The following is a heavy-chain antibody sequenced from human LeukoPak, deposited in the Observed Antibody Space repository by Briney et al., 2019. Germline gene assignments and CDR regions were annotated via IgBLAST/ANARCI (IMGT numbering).Heavy chain of an antibody. CDR1: GYTFTSYN. V-gene: IGHV1-46*01. D-gene: IGHD3-22*01. J-gene: IGHJ4*02. Sequence: ASVKVSCKASGYTFTSYNMHWVRQAPGQGLEWMGIINPSGGSTNYAQKFQGRVTMNRDTSTSTDYMEVRSQRYEDTAVYYCAKDLNHRYYHNSGHAIDYWGQGTLVTVSS. CDR3: AKDLNHRYYHNSGHAIDY. CDR2: INPSGGST.